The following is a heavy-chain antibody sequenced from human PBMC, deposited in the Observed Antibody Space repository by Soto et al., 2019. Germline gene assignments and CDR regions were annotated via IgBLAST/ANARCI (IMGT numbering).Heavy chain of an antibody. CDR2: IYYSGST. V-gene: IGHV4-59*01. Sequence: SETLSLTCTVSGGSISSYYWSWIRQPPGKGLEWIGYIYYSGSTNYNPSLKSRVTISVDTSKNQFSLKLSSVTAADTAVYYCARVLINEYSSSSIWFDPWGQGTLVTVSS. CDR1: GGSISSYY. J-gene: IGHJ5*02. CDR3: ARVLINEYSSSSIWFDP. D-gene: IGHD6-6*01.